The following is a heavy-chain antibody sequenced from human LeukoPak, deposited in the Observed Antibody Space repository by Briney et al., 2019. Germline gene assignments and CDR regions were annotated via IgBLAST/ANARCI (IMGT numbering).Heavy chain of an antibody. CDR2: INTDGSST. CDR3: ARALYDFWSGYYIANYMDV. V-gene: IGHV3-74*01. CDR1: GFTFSNYW. J-gene: IGHJ6*03. Sequence: GGSLRLSCTASGFTFSNYWMHWVRQAPGKGLVWVSRINTDGSSTSYADSVKGRLTISRDNAKNTLSLQINSLRAEDTAVYYCARALYDFWSGYYIANYMDVWGKGTPVTVSS. D-gene: IGHD3-3*01.